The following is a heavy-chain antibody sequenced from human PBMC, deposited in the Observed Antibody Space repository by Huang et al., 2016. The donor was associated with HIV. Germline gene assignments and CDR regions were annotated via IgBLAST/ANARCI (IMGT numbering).Heavy chain of an antibody. V-gene: IGHV1-18*04. CDR3: ERAEYIGAASTGDDALDM. Sequence: QGQLVQSGGEVKKPGASVKVSCKASGYTFIGYGINGVRQAPGKGLEGMGWISGYHGNTNYAQKFQGRGTMTRDTSTSTDYMELRSRRSDDTAIFYCERAEYIGAASTGDDALDMWGQGTLVTVS. CDR1: GYTFIGYG. J-gene: IGHJ3*02. D-gene: IGHD6-13*01. CDR2: ISGYHGNT.